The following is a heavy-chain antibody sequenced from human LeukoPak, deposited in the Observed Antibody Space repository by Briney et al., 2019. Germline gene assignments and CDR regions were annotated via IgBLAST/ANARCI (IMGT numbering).Heavy chain of an antibody. D-gene: IGHD5-12*01. J-gene: IGHJ6*03. CDR1: GYTFTSYD. V-gene: IGHV1-8*03. CDR3: ARGRSGYEQSYYYYYMDV. Sequence: ASVKVSCKASGYTFTSYDINWVRQATGQGLEWMGWMNPNSGNTGYAQKFQGRATITRNTSISTAYMELSSLRSEDTAVYYCARGRSGYEQSYYYYYMDVWGKGTTVTVSS. CDR2: MNPNSGNT.